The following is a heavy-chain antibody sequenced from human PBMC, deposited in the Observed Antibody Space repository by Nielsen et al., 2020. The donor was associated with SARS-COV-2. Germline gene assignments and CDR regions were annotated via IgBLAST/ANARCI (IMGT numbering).Heavy chain of an antibody. J-gene: IGHJ6*03. CDR3: ARARGAYGDYYYYYYTDV. V-gene: IGHV6-1*01. CDR2: TYYRSKWYN. Sequence: WIRQSPSRGLEWLGRTYYRSKWYNDYAVSVKSRMTINPDTSKNQFSLHLNSVTPEDTAVYYCARARGAYGDYYYYYYTDVWGKGTTVTASS. D-gene: IGHD4-17*01.